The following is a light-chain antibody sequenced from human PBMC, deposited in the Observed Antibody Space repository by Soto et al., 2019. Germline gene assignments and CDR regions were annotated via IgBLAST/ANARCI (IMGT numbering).Light chain of an antibody. CDR3: SSYAGSNNYVV. CDR1: SSDVGAYNY. V-gene: IGLV2-8*01. J-gene: IGLJ2*01. CDR2: EVS. Sequence: QSVLTQPPSASGSPGQSVTISCTGISSDVGAYNYVSWYQQLPGKAPKVMIYEVSKRPSGVPDRFSGSKSGSTASLTVSGLQAEDAADYYCSSYAGSNNYVVFGGGTKLTVL.